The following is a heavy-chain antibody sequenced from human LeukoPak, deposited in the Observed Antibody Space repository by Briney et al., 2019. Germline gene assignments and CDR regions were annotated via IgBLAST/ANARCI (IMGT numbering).Heavy chain of an antibody. Sequence: KPSETLSLPPTVSGGSLSSYYWSWIRPPPGKGLGWVGYIDDSGTTNYNPSLKSRVTISVDTSKNQFPLKLSSVTAADTAVYYCARLNYDFWRGYYFDYWGQGTLVTVSS. CDR3: ARLNYDFWRGYYFDY. V-gene: IGHV4-59*08. D-gene: IGHD3-3*01. J-gene: IGHJ4*02. CDR2: IDDSGTT. CDR1: GGSLSSYY.